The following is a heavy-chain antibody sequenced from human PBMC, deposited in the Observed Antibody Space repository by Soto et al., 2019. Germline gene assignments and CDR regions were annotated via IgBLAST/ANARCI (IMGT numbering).Heavy chain of an antibody. D-gene: IGHD6-25*01. Sequence: EVQLVESGGGLVQPGGSLRLSCAASGYTFSSYWMHWVRQAPGKGLVWVSRINSDGSSTSYADSVKGRFTISRDNAKNTLYLQMNSLRAEDTAVYYCARESGSAGPIYDYDGMDVWGQGTKVTVSS. CDR2: INSDGSST. CDR3: ARESGSAGPIYDYDGMDV. V-gene: IGHV3-74*01. J-gene: IGHJ6*02. CDR1: GYTFSSYW.